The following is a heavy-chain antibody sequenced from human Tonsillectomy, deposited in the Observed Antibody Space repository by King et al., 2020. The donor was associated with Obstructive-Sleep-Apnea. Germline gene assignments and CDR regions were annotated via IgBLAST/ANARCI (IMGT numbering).Heavy chain of an antibody. V-gene: IGHV2-5*01. Sequence: ITLKESGPTLVKPTQTLTLTCTFSGFSLNTSGVGVGWIRQSPEKALAWLALVSWNDDKRYSPSLKRRLTITTVTSTNQVVLTMTNMDPVDTATYFCAHVLTRYSDAFDIWGRGTMVTVSS. D-gene: IGHD3-9*01. CDR3: AHVLTRYSDAFDI. CDR1: GFSLNTSGVG. CDR2: VSWNDDK. J-gene: IGHJ3*02.